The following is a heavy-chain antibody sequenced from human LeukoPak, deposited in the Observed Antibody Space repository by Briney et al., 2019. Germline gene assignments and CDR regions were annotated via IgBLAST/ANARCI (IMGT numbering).Heavy chain of an antibody. D-gene: IGHD2-2*01. V-gene: IGHV1-8*02. Sequence: ASVKVSCKGSRYTFTTYDINWVRQAAGQGLEWMGWMNPKSGNTGYAQKFQGRVTMTRNTSINTAYMELSSLTSEDTAVYYCARVWCSSTNCLNGWFDPWGQGTLLIVSS. CDR3: ARVWCSSTNCLNGWFDP. CDR2: MNPKSGNT. CDR1: RYTFTTYD. J-gene: IGHJ5*02.